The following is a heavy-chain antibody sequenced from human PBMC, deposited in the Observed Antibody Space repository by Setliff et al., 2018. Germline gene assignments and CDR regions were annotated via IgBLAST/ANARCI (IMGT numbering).Heavy chain of an antibody. Sequence: PSETLSLTCTVSGASINSGSNYWGWIRQPPGKGLEWIGRIHYRGTTYSNASLASRLTLSVDTSKNQFSLKLTSVTASDTAVYYCARTGTYRYFDSWGQGTRVTVSS. CDR1: GASINSGSNY. CDR2: IHYRGTT. V-gene: IGHV4-39*01. J-gene: IGHJ4*02. D-gene: IGHD1-7*01. CDR3: ARTGTYRYFDS.